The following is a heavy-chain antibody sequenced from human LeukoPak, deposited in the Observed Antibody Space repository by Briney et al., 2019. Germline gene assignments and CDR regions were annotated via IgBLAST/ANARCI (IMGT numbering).Heavy chain of an antibody. Sequence: GGSLRLSCAASGFTFSNAWMSWVRQAPGKGLEWVSYISSSGSTIYYADSVKGRFTISRDNAKNSLYLQMNSLRAEDTAVYYCASGDYYDSSGYYRPFDYWGQGTLVTVSS. V-gene: IGHV3-11*04. CDR3: ASGDYYDSSGYYRPFDY. CDR1: GFTFSNAW. D-gene: IGHD3-22*01. J-gene: IGHJ4*02. CDR2: ISSSGSTI.